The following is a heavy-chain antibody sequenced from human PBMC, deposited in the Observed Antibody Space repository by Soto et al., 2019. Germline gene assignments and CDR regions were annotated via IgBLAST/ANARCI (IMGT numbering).Heavy chain of an antibody. CDR2: IYWDDDK. D-gene: IGHD6-13*01. CDR3: AHRRVGRQLALGWFDP. Sequence: GSGPTLVNPTQTLTLTCTFSGFSLSTSGVGVGWIRQPPGKALEWLALIYWDDDKRYSPSLKSRLTITKDTSKNQVVLTMTNMDPVDTSTYYCAHRRVGRQLALGWFDPWGQGTLVTVSS. CDR1: GFSLSTSGVG. V-gene: IGHV2-5*02. J-gene: IGHJ5*02.